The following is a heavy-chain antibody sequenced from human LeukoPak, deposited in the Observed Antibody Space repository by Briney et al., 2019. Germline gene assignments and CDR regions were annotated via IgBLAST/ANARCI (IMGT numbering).Heavy chain of an antibody. CDR2: INNDGSTT. CDR3: TRDTRGTIGTTTLDY. J-gene: IGHJ4*02. V-gene: IGHV3-74*01. Sequence: GGPLRLSCVASGFTFSSYWMHWVRHAPGRGLVWVSRINNDGSTTTYADSVKGRFTISRDNAKNTLYLQMNSLRAEDTAVYYCTRDTRGTIGTTTLDYWGQGTLVTVSS. CDR1: GFTFSSYW. D-gene: IGHD1-1*01.